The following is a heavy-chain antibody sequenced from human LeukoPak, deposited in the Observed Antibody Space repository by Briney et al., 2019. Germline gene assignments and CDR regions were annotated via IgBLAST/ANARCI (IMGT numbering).Heavy chain of an antibody. V-gene: IGHV3-21*01. CDR1: GFTFSSYS. CDR2: ISIGSSFI. CDR3: ARASKVEAFDV. D-gene: IGHD2-15*01. J-gene: IGHJ3*01. Sequence: PGGSLRLSCAASGFTFSSYSMNWVRQAPGKGLEWVSSISIGSSFIYYADSVKGRFTISRDIAKNSLYLQMNSLRAEDTAVYYCARASKVEAFDVWGQGTMVTVSS.